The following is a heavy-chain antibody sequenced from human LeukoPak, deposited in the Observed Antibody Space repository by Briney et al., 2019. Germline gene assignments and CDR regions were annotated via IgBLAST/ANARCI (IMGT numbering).Heavy chain of an antibody. Sequence: PSETLSLTCTVSGGSISNYYWSWIRQPPGKGLEWIGHIYYSGRTTYNPSLKSRVTMSVDTSKNQFSLKLNSVTAADTAVYYCARQAYCSGGTCYPFDYWGQGTLVTVSS. CDR2: IYYSGRT. V-gene: IGHV4-59*08. CDR1: GGSISNYY. J-gene: IGHJ4*02. CDR3: ARQAYCSGGTCYPFDY. D-gene: IGHD2-15*01.